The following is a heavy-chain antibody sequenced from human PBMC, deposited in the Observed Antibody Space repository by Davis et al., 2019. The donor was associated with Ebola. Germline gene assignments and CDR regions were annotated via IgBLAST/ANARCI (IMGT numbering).Heavy chain of an antibody. V-gene: IGHV3-7*03. Sequence: PGGSLRLSCVVSGFNFDDSWMTWIRQAPGKGLEWVANMNGAGSLQNYVDSVKGRFTISRDNAKNSLFLQMSSLRAEDTAMYYCARDGLPAALNFWGQGTLVTVSS. CDR1: GFNFDDSW. J-gene: IGHJ4*02. CDR2: MNGAGSLQ. D-gene: IGHD2-2*01. CDR3: ARDGLPAALNF.